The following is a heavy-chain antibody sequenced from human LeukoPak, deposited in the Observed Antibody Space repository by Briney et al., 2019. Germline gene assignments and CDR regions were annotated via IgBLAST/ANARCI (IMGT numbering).Heavy chain of an antibody. CDR1: GGSISSYY. CDR2: IYYSGST. V-gene: IGHV4-59*01. J-gene: IGHJ3*02. D-gene: IGHD3-22*01. CDR3: ARGGSYYYDSRDYDAFDI. Sequence: NPSETLSLTCTVSGGSISSYYWSWIRQPPGKGLEWIGYIYYSGSTNYNPSLKSRVTISVDTSKNQFSLKLSSVTAADTVVYYCARGGSYYYDSRDYDAFDIWGQGTMVTVSS.